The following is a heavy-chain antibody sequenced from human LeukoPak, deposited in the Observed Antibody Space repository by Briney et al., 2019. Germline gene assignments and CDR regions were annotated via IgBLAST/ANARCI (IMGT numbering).Heavy chain of an antibody. J-gene: IGHJ4*02. V-gene: IGHV1-8*02. CDR2: MNPNSGNT. CDR1: GGTFSSYA. D-gene: IGHD6-13*01. Sequence: ASVKVSCKASGGTFSSYAISWVRQAPGQGLEWMGWMNPNSGNTGYAQKFQGRVTMTRNTSISTAYMELSSLRSEDTAVYYCARPSSSWDLDYWGQGTLVTVSS. CDR3: ARPSSSWDLDY.